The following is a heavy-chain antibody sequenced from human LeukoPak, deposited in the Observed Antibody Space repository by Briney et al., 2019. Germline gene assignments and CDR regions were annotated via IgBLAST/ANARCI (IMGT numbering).Heavy chain of an antibody. CDR2: IKSKTVGGTT. V-gene: IGHV3-15*01. J-gene: IGHJ4*02. CDR3: TTEGDITMVRGVIIRGVDY. D-gene: IGHD3-10*01. CDR1: GFTFSNAW. Sequence: PGGSLRLSCAASGFTFSNAWMSWVRQAPGKGLEWVGRIKSKTVGGTTDYAAPVKGRFTISRDDSKNTLYLQMNSLKTEDTAVYYCTTEGDITMVRGVIIRGVDYWGQGTLVTVSS.